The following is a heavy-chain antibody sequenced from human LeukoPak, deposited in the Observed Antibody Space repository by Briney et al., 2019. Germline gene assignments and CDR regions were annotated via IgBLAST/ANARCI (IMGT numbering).Heavy chain of an antibody. Sequence: GGSLRLSCAASGFIFTDYAMHWVRQAPGKGLEWVALVSYDGRNENYADSVKGRFTISRDNSKNTLYLQMNSLRAEDTAIYYCAIFESGWEFDIWGQGTMVTVSS. CDR2: VSYDGRNE. CDR3: AIFESGWEFDI. CDR1: GFIFTDYA. D-gene: IGHD6-19*01. J-gene: IGHJ3*02. V-gene: IGHV3-30*04.